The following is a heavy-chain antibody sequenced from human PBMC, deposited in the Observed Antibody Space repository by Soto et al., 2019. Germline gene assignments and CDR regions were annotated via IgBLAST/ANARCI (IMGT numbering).Heavy chain of an antibody. CDR1: GGSISSSSTYY. V-gene: IGHV4-39*01. CDR2: INYRGRT. CDR3: ARHPGMDV. Sequence: PSETLSLTCTVSGGSISSSSTYYWGWIRQPPGKGLEWIGSINYRGRTFHNPSLKSRVTISVDTSKNQFFLKLSSVTAADTAVYYCARHPGMDVWGQGSTVTVSS. J-gene: IGHJ6*02.